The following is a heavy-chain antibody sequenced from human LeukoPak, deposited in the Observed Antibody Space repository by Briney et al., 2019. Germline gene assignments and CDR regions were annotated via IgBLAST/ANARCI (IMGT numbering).Heavy chain of an antibody. CDR1: GFTFSSYW. D-gene: IGHD3-10*01. CDR2: IKEDGSEK. Sequence: GGSLRVSCAASGFTFSSYWMSWVRQAPGKGLEWVANIKEDGSEKYYVDSVKGRFTISRDNAKNSLYLQMNSLRAEDTAVYYCARDRTRYYYGSGSYYDYYYGMDVWGQGTTVTVSS. V-gene: IGHV3-7*01. CDR3: ARDRTRYYYGSGSYYDYYYGMDV. J-gene: IGHJ6*02.